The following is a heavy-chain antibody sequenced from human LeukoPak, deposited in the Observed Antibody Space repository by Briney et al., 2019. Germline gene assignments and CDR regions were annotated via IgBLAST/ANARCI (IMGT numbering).Heavy chain of an antibody. Sequence: IPSQTLSLTCTVSGGSISSGGYYWSWIRQHPGKGLEWIGYIYYSGSTYYHPSLKSRVTISVDTSKNQFSLKLSSVTAADTAVYXXXXXGATTRHFDYWGQGTLVTVSS. D-gene: IGHD5-12*01. CDR3: XXXGATTRHFDY. CDR1: GGSISSGGYY. J-gene: IGHJ4*02. CDR2: IYYSGST. V-gene: IGHV4-31*03.